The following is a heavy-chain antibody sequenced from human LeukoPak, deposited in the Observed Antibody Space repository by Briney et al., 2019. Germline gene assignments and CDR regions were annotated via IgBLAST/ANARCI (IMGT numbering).Heavy chain of an antibody. CDR1: GFTFSSYW. CDR2: INSDGSST. CDR3: AREDSSGWYLDY. Sequence: GGSLRLSCAASGFTFSSYWMHWVRQAPRKGLVWVSRINSDGSSTSYADSVKGRFTISRDNAKNTLYLQMNSLRAEDTAVYYCAREDSSGWYLDYWGQGTLVTVSS. V-gene: IGHV3-74*01. J-gene: IGHJ4*02. D-gene: IGHD6-19*01.